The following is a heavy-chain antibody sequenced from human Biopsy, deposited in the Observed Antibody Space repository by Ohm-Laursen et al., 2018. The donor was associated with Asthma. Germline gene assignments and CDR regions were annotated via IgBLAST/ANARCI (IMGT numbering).Heavy chain of an antibody. J-gene: IGHJ6*02. CDR2: ISVYNGNT. Sequence: SVKVSCKPSGYTFNSAGITWVRQAPGQGLEWMGWISVYNGNTKVAQKLQDRVTMITDTSTSTAYMELRSLRSDDTAVYFYARAVDYSHYYGIDVWGQGTTVTVS. D-gene: IGHD3-10*01. V-gene: IGHV1-18*01. CDR3: ARAVDYSHYYGIDV. CDR1: GYTFNSAG.